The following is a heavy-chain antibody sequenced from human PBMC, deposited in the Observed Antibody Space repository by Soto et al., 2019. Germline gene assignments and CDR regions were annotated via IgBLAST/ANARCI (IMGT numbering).Heavy chain of an antibody. CDR2: MSHRGGT. CDR3: ARVERGTATTVVDAFDI. Sequence: QVQLQQWGAGLLKPSETLSLTCAVYGGFVTSGSYYWSWIRQPPGKGLEWIGEMSHRGGTHSNPSLKSRVTISVDTSKNQFTLKMSSVTAADTALYYCARVERGTATTVVDAFDIWGPGTMVTVSS. V-gene: IGHV4-34*01. CDR1: GGFVTSGSYY. D-gene: IGHD1-1*01. J-gene: IGHJ3*02.